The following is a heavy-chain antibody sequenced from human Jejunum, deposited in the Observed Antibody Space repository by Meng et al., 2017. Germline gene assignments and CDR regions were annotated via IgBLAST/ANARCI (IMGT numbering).Heavy chain of an antibody. Sequence: GESLKISCATSRFTFSSYEMNWVRQAPGKGLEWVAHISSSGGTVYYADSVRGRFTISRDNTKDMLYLQMNNLRAEDTAIYYCTTCAAYFYFFESWGQGTLVTVSS. CDR3: TTCAAYFYFFES. J-gene: IGHJ4*02. D-gene: IGHD3-16*01. V-gene: IGHV3-48*03. CDR2: ISSSGGTV. CDR1: RFTFSSYE.